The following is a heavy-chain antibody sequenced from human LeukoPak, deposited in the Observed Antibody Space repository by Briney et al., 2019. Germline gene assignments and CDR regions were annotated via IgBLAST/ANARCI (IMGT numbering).Heavy chain of an antibody. J-gene: IGHJ3*02. D-gene: IGHD3-22*01. CDR2: IYYSGST. CDR3: ARDRAYYYDSSEKDAFDI. Sequence: SETLSLTCTVSGGSISSSSYYWGWIRQPPGKGLEWIGYIYYSGSTNYNPSLKSRVTISVDTSKNQFSLKLSSVTAADTAVYYCARDRAYYYDSSEKDAFDIWGQGTMVTVSS. CDR1: GGSISSSSYY. V-gene: IGHV4-61*01.